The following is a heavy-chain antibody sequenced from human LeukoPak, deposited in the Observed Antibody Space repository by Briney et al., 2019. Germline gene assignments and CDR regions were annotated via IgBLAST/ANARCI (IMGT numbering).Heavy chain of an antibody. V-gene: IGHV4-34*01. CDR3: ARGKVAVAAFDY. J-gene: IGHJ4*02. D-gene: IGHD6-19*01. CDR2: INHSGST. CDR1: GGSFSGYY. Sequence: PPETLSLTCAVYGGSFSGYYWSWIRQPPGKGLEWIGEINHSGSTNYNPSLKSRVTISVDTSKNQFSLKLSSVTAADTAVYYCARGKVAVAAFDYWGQGTLVTVSS.